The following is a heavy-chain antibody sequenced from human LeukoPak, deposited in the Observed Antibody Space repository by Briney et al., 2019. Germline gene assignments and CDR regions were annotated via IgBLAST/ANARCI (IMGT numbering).Heavy chain of an antibody. CDR3: ATADKWEPLDY. CDR1: GNSLSETS. V-gene: IGHV1-24*01. CDR2: FDPEDGEP. Sequence: GASVTVSCQVSGNSLSETSIHWVRQAPGQWLEWMGGFDPEDGEPIFAQNFQGRFSMTEDTSTDTAYMELSRLRPEDTAVYYCATADKWEPLDYWGQGTLVTVSS. J-gene: IGHJ4*02. D-gene: IGHD1-26*01.